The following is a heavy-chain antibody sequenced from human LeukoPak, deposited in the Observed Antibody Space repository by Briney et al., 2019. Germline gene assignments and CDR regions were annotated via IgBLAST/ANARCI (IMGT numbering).Heavy chain of an antibody. CDR2: ISSNSHYI. CDR3: ARVEVALSQES. D-gene: IGHD3-10*01. Sequence: PGGSLRLSCAASGFTFSSYTMNWVRQAPGKGLEWVSCISSNSHYIYYADSAKGRFTISRDNAKNSLYLQMNSLRAEDAAVYYCARVEVALSQESWGQGTLVTVSS. V-gene: IGHV3-21*01. J-gene: IGHJ5*02. CDR1: GFTFSSYT.